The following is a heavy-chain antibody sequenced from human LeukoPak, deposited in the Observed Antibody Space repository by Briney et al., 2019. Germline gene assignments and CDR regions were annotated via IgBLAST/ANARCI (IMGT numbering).Heavy chain of an antibody. V-gene: IGHV4-61*02. J-gene: IGHJ4*02. Sequence: SGTLSLTCTVSGGSISSGSYYWSWIRQPPRKGLEWIGGIYTSGSTNYNPSLKSRVTISVDTSKNQFSLKLSSVTAADTAVYYCAREDYDFWSGYSTFDYWGQGTLVTVSS. CDR3: AREDYDFWSGYSTFDY. CDR1: GGSISSGSYY. D-gene: IGHD3-3*01. CDR2: IYTSGST.